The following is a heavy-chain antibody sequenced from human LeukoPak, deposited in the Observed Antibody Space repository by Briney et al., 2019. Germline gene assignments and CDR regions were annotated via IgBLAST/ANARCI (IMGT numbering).Heavy chain of an antibody. CDR2: IYYSGST. J-gene: IGHJ5*02. Sequence: SETLSRNCTVSGGSISSSSYYWRWIRQPPGKGLEWIGSIYYSGSTYYNPSLKSRVTISVDTSKNQFSLKLSSVTAADTAVYYCARRAPYDFWSGYYDNWFDPWGQGTLVTVSS. CDR3: ARRAPYDFWSGYYDNWFDP. CDR1: GGSISSSSYY. D-gene: IGHD3-3*01. V-gene: IGHV4-39*01.